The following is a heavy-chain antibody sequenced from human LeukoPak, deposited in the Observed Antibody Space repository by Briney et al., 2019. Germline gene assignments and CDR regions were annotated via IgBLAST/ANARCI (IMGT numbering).Heavy chain of an antibody. CDR1: GYTFTSYG. Sequence: ASVKVSCKASGYTFTSYGISWVRQAPGQGLEWMGWISAYNGNTNYAQKFQGRVTITTDESTSTAYMELSSLRSEDTAVYYRAQERYDSSGYPDAFDIWGQGTMVTVSS. CDR2: ISAYNGNT. V-gene: IGHV1-18*01. J-gene: IGHJ3*02. D-gene: IGHD3-22*01. CDR3: AQERYDSSGYPDAFDI.